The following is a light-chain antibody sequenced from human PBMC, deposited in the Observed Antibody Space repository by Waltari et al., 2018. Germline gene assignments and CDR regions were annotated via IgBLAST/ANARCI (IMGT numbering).Light chain of an antibody. J-gene: IGKJ3*01. Sequence: EIILTQSPVTLSSSPGERATLSCRASQSVGSSLVWYQHKPGQPPRLLIYNASKRATGISDRFSGTGSGTDFTLTISSLEPVAVYYCQQRSHFYTFGPGTRVDVK. CDR2: NAS. CDR3: QQRSHFYT. V-gene: IGKV3-11*01. CDR1: QSVGSS.